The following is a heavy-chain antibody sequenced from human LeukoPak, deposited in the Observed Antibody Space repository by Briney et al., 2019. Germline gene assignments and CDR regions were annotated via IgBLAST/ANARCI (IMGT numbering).Heavy chain of an antibody. CDR3: VRADSSGYFRF. D-gene: IGHD3-22*01. Sequence: GGSLRLSCAASGFTLSDHYMDWVRQAPGKGLEWVGRSRNKASSYTTEYAASVRGRFTISRDDSKNSLYLEMNSLKTDDTAVYYCVRADSSGYFRFWGQGTLVTVSS. CDR2: SRNKASSYTT. CDR1: GFTLSDHY. V-gene: IGHV3-72*01. J-gene: IGHJ4*02.